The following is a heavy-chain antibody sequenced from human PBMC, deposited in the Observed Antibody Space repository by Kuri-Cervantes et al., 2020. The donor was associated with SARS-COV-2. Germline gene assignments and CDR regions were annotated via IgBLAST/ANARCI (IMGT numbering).Heavy chain of an antibody. J-gene: IGHJ6*02. Sequence: ASVKVSCKASGGTFNSFYINWVRQAPGQGLEWMGWISAYNGNTNYAQKLQGRVTMTTDTSTSTAYMELSSLRSEDTAVYYCARGTGGTASPYYYYGMDVWGQGTTVTVSS. V-gene: IGHV1-18*01. CDR1: GGTFNSFY. CDR3: ARGTGGTASPYYYYGMDV. D-gene: IGHD1-26*01. CDR2: ISAYNGNT.